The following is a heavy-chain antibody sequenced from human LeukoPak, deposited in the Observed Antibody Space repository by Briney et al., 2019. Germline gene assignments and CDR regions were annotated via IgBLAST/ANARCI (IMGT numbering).Heavy chain of an antibody. CDR2: INAGNGNT. CDR1: GYTFTSYA. Sequence: ASVKVSCKASGYTFTSYAMHWVRQAPGQRLEWMGWINAGNGNTKYSQKFQGRVTITRDTSASTAYMELSSLRSEDTAVYYCAREPELTYYYGSGSYRSTQDHYWGQGTLVTVSS. D-gene: IGHD3-10*01. J-gene: IGHJ4*02. CDR3: AREPELTYYYGSGSYRSTQDHY. V-gene: IGHV1-3*01.